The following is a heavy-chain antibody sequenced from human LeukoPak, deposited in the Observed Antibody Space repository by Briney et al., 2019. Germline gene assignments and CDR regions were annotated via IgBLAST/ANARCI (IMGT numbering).Heavy chain of an antibody. J-gene: IGHJ4*02. CDR3: ARANSSSWHNFNY. D-gene: IGHD6-13*01. Sequence: NPGGSLRLSCAASGFSFSDYNMNWVRQAPGKGLEWVSSISSSSSYIYYADSVKGRFTISRDNSENTLFLQMNSLRAEDTAVYYCARANSSSWHNFNYWGQGTLVTVSS. CDR1: GFSFSDYN. V-gene: IGHV3-21*01. CDR2: ISSSSSYI.